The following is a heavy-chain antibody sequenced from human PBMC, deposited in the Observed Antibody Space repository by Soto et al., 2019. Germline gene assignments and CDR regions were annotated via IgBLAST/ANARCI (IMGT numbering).Heavy chain of an antibody. D-gene: IGHD6-19*01. CDR2: IYQTGTI. CDR1: RGSVSSNNW. V-gene: IGHV4-4*02. J-gene: IGHJ4*02. CDR3: ARRIALSGTAGAPGD. Sequence: QVQLQESGPGLVKPSGTLSLTCGVSRGSVSSNNWWTWVRQPPGKGLEWIGEIYQTGTINYNPSLQSRVTISLDKSNNHFSLKLNSVTAADTAVYYCARRIALSGTAGAPGDWGQGTLVIVSS.